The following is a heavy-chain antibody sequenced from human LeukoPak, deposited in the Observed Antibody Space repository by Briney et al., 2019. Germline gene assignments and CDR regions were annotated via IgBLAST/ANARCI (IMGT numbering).Heavy chain of an antibody. CDR2: INHSGST. J-gene: IGHJ6*02. D-gene: IGHD3-10*01. Sequence: SETLSLTCAVYGGSFGGYYWSWIRQPPGKGLEWIGEINHSGSTNYNPSLKSRVTISVDTSKNQFSLKLSSVTAADTAVYYCARGGWFGERLTPYCYGMDVWGQGTTVTVSS. CDR3: ARGGWFGERLTPYCYGMDV. V-gene: IGHV4-34*01. CDR1: GGSFGGYY.